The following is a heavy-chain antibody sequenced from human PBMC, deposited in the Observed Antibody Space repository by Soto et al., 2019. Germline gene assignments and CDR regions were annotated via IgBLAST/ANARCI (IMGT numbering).Heavy chain of an antibody. CDR1: GYDFFKYN. CDR2: INPNGGYT. V-gene: IGHV1-46*01. D-gene: IGHD2-21*02. Sequence: QVQLVQSGAEVKKPGASVKVSCKTSGYDFFKYNMHWVRQAPGQGLEWMGVINPNGGYTRHAQKFQGRVIMTGDTSSKIVYMELSGLTSADTAMYSCTRADSDVVILPDVRPLFDLWGQGALVTVSS. J-gene: IGHJ4*02. CDR3: TRADSDVVILPDVRPLFDL.